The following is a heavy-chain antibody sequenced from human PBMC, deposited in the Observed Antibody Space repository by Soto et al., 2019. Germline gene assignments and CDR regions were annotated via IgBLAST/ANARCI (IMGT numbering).Heavy chain of an antibody. D-gene: IGHD1-1*01. CDR3: VRDGTKALRDWFDP. V-gene: IGHV4-4*07. Sequence: PSETLSLTCTVSGASISGFYWSWIRKSAGKGLEWIGRIYATGTTDYNPSLKSRVMMSVDTSKKQFSLKLRSVTAADTAVYYCVRDGTKALRDWFDPWGQGISVTVSS. CDR2: IYATGTT. CDR1: GASISGFY. J-gene: IGHJ5*02.